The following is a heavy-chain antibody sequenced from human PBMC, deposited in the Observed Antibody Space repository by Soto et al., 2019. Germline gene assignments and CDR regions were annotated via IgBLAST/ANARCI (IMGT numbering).Heavy chain of an antibody. CDR1: GYSFTSYW. CDR3: ARQCPERRERGDNWFDP. V-gene: IGHV5-51*01. Sequence: PAESLTISCKVSGYSFTSYWIVWVPQIPGKGLEWMGIIYPGDSDTRYSPSFQGQVTISADKSISTAYLQWRSLKASDTAMYYCARQCPERRERGDNWFDPWGQGTMVTVSS. J-gene: IGHJ5*02. CDR2: IYPGDSDT. D-gene: IGHD1-1*01.